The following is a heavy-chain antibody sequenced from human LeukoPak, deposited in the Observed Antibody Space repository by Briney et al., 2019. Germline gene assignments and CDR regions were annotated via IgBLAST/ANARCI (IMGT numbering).Heavy chain of an antibody. D-gene: IGHD3-10*01. Sequence: PSETLSLTCTISGGSVSDYYWSWTRQSPGKGLEWIGYIYHTGSTSYSPSLKSRVTISADTSQNQFSLKLSSVTAADTAVYYCARTTMVRGTYYMDVWGKGTTVTISS. CDR1: GGSVSDYY. V-gene: IGHV4-59*02. J-gene: IGHJ6*03. CDR3: ARTTMVRGTYYMDV. CDR2: IYHTGST.